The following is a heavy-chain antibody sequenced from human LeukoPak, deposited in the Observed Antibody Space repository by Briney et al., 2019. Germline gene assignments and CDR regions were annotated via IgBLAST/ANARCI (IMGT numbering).Heavy chain of an antibody. CDR2: INPNSGGT. CDR1: GYTFTGYY. J-gene: IGHJ4*02. CDR3: ARTLGLGSGDFDY. D-gene: IGHD3/OR15-3a*01. V-gene: IGHV1-2*02. Sequence: ASVKVSCKASGYTFTGYYMHWVRQAPGQGLEWMGWINPNSGGTNYAQKFQGRVTMTRDTSISTAYMELSRLRSDDTAVYYCARTLGLGSGDFDYWGQGTLVTVSS.